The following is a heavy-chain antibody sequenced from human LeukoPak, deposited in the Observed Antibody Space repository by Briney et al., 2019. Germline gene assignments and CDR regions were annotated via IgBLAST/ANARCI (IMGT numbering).Heavy chain of an antibody. CDR1: GFTVSSNY. Sequence: GGSLRLSCAASGFTVSSNYVSWVRQAPGKGLEWVSVIYSGGSTYYADSVKGRFTISRDNSKNTLYLQMNSLRAEDTAVYYCAGLPAYCYDTSGFYFDYWGQGTLVTVSS. V-gene: IGHV3-66*04. CDR2: IYSGGST. J-gene: IGHJ4*02. D-gene: IGHD3-22*01. CDR3: AGLPAYCYDTSGFYFDY.